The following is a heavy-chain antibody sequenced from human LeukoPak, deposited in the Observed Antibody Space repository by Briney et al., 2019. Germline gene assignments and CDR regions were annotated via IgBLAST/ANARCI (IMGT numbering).Heavy chain of an antibody. J-gene: IGHJ5*02. V-gene: IGHV3-21*01. CDR2: ISSSSSYI. Sequence: GGSLRLLHAASGFTFTSYSMNWVRQAPGKGLEWVSFISSSSSYIYYADSVKGRFTISRDNAKNSLYLQMNSLRAEDTALYYCARALDEISISGLDACGQGNLVTVSS. CDR1: GFTFTSYS. CDR3: ARALDEISISGLDA. D-gene: IGHD3-10*01.